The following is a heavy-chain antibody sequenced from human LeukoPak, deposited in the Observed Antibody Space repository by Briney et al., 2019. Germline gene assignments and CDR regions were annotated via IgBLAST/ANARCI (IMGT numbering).Heavy chain of an antibody. V-gene: IGHV1-18*01. CDR2: ISADNGNT. Sequence: ASVTVSCKASGYTFTYYGISWVRQSPGQGLEWMGWISADNGNTNYAQKFQGRVTMTTDTATSTAYMELRSLRSDDTAVYYCARDYGPRVVVIKVALDYGGQGTLVTVSS. D-gene: IGHD3-22*01. CDR3: ARDYGPRVVVIKVALDY. CDR1: GYTFTYYG. J-gene: IGHJ4*02.